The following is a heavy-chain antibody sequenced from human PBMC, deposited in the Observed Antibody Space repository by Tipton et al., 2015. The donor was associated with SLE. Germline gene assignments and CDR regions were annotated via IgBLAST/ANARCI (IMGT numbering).Heavy chain of an antibody. CDR1: GGSISSSSYY. CDR2: IYYSGST. V-gene: IGHV4-39*07. CDR3: ARDKNGDYYDY. Sequence: TLSLTCTVSGGSISSSSYYWGWIRQPPGKGLEWIGTIYYSGSTYYNPSLKSRVTISVDTSNNQFSLKLSSVTAADTAVYYCARDKNGDYYDYWGQGTLVTVSS. D-gene: IGHD4-17*01. J-gene: IGHJ4*02.